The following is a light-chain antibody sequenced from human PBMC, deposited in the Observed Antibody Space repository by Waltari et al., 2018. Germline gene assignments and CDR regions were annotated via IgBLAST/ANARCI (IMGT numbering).Light chain of an antibody. V-gene: IGKV3-15*01. Sequence: EVVLTQSSATLSVSPGERATLSCRASQSVNSNLAWYQQKPGTSPRLLIYDASTRATGVPARFSGSGSGTEFTLTNSSLQSEDVALYYCQQYNNWPPRTFGQGTKLEIK. CDR1: QSVNSN. CDR3: QQYNNWPPRT. J-gene: IGKJ2*02. CDR2: DAS.